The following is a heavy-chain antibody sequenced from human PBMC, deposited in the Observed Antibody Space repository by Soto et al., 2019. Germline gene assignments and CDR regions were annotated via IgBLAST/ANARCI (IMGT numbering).Heavy chain of an antibody. CDR2: ISAYNGNT. V-gene: IGHV1-18*01. CDR3: ARDNEGGYIAAPPFDY. Sequence: QVQLVQSGAEVKKPGASVKVSCKASGYTFTTFGISWVRQAPGQGLEWMGWISAYNGNTNYAQTVQGRVTMTTDTSTSTAYMELRSLRSDDTAVYYCARDNEGGYIAAPPFDYWGQGTLVTVSS. J-gene: IGHJ4*02. D-gene: IGHD5-18*01. CDR1: GYTFTTFG.